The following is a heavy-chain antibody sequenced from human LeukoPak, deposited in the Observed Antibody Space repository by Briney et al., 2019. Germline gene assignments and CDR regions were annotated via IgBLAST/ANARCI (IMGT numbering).Heavy chain of an antibody. CDR1: GFTFSSYG. CDR2: IRYDGSNK. CDR3: AKDRSYVWGSYDY. J-gene: IGHJ4*02. D-gene: IGHD3-16*01. V-gene: IGHV3-30*02. Sequence: GGSLRLSCAASGFTFSSYGMHWVRQASGKGLEWVAFIRYDGSNKYYADSVKGRFTISRDNSKNTLYLQMNSLRAEDTAVYYCAKDRSYVWGSYDYWGQGTLVTVSS.